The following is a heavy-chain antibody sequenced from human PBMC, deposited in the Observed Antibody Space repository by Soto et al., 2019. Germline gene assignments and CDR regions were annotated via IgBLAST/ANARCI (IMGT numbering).Heavy chain of an antibody. CDR2: ISGSAGNT. V-gene: IGHV3-23*01. Sequence: GGSLRLSCAASGFTVRSYSMSWVRQAPGEGLEWVSGISGSAGNTYYADSVKGRFTISRDNSKNTLYLQMNSLRAEDTAVYHCARAHCSVGSCYSDHHYGLDVWGQGTTVTVSS. CDR3: ARAHCSVGSCYSDHHYGLDV. D-gene: IGHD2-15*01. J-gene: IGHJ6*02. CDR1: GFTVRSYS.